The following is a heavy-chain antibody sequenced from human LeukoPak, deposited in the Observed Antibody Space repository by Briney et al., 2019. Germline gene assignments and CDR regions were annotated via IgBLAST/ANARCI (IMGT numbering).Heavy chain of an antibody. CDR1: GFTFSTFS. D-gene: IGHD6-19*01. CDR2: ISPSSGNI. CDR3: ARAAYSSGPDY. Sequence: GSLSLSCAASGFTFSTFSMNWVRQAPGKGLEWVSYISPSSGNIHYADSVRGRFTISRDNAKNSLYLQLNSLRDEDTAMYFCARAAYSSGPDYWGQGTLVTVSS. J-gene: IGHJ4*02. V-gene: IGHV3-48*02.